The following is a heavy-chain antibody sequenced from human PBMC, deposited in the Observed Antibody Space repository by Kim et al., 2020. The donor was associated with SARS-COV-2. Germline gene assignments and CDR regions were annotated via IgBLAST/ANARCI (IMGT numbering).Heavy chain of an antibody. J-gene: IGHJ4*02. CDR2: INPSGGST. CDR1: GYTFTSYY. D-gene: IGHD3-9*01. V-gene: IGHV1-46*01. CDR3: ARGSPLRYFDWLLYFLVTPDY. Sequence: ASVKVSCKASGYTFTSYYMHWVRQAPGQGLEWMGIINPSGGSTSYAQKFQGRVTMTRDTSTSTVYMELSSLRSEDTAVYYCARGSPLRYFDWLLYFLVTPDYWGQGTLVTVSS.